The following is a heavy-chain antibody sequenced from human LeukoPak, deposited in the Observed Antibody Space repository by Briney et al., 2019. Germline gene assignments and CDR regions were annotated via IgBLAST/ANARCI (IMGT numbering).Heavy chain of an antibody. CDR3: TRGPGYDYVWGSFRADY. V-gene: IGHV3-64*02. J-gene: IGHJ4*02. CDR1: GFIFNSYA. D-gene: IGHD3-16*02. Sequence: GGSLRLSCAASGFIFNSYAMHWVRQAPWRGLEYVSAITSSGNNIFYADSVKGRFTISRDNSKNTLYLQMGSLRAEDMAVYYCTRGPGYDYVWGSFRADYWGQGTLVTVSS. CDR2: ITSSGNNI.